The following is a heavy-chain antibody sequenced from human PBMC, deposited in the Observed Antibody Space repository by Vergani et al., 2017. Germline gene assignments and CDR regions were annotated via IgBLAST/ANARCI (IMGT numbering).Heavy chain of an antibody. CDR1: GYTFTAYG. V-gene: IGHV1-18*01. J-gene: IGHJ4*02. CDR2: ITAYNGDP. Sequence: QVQLVQSGAEMKKPGASVKVSCKASGYTFTAYGISWVRQAPGQGLEWLGWITAYNGDPKYTRRLQDRITLTTDPSTTTAYMELSSLRSEDTAVYYCARASSSSWPFDYWGQGTLVTVSS. CDR3: ARASSSSWPFDY. D-gene: IGHD6-13*01.